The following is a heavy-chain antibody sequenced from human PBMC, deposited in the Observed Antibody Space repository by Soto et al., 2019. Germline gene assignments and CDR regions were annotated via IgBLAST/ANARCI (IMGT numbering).Heavy chain of an antibody. D-gene: IGHD3-22*01. CDR1: GYSFTNYW. Sequence: PGESLKISCKGSGYSFTNYWIGWVRQMPGKGLEWMGIVYPGDSNTIYSPSFQGQVTISADKSISTAYLQWSSLKASDTAIYYCARGVDSNTWSLYWGQGTLVTVS. V-gene: IGHV5-51*01. J-gene: IGHJ4*02. CDR3: ARGVDSNTWSLY. CDR2: VYPGDSNT.